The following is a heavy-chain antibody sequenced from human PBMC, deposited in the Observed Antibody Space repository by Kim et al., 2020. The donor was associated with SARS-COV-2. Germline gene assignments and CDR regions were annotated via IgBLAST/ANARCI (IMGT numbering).Heavy chain of an antibody. V-gene: IGHV4-34*01. CDR3: ARGIRMVRGVMPDY. CDR2: INHSGST. D-gene: IGHD3-10*01. Sequence: SETLSLTCAVYGGSFSGYYWSWIRQPPGKGLEWIGEINHSGSTNYNPSLKSRVTISVDTSKNQFSLKLSSVTAADTAVYYCARGIRMVRGVMPDYWGQGTLVTVSS. J-gene: IGHJ4*02. CDR1: GGSFSGYY.